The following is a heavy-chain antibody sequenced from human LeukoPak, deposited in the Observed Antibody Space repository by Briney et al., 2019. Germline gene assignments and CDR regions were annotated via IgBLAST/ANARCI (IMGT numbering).Heavy chain of an antibody. J-gene: IGHJ4*02. CDR2: FDPEDGET. CDR3: ATRGALRYFDWLLSGYFDY. D-gene: IGHD3-9*01. V-gene: IGHV1-24*01. Sequence: ASVKVSCKVSGYTLTELSMHWVRPAPGKGLEWMGGFDPEDGETIYAQKFQGRVTMTEDTSTDTAYMELSSLRSEDTAVYYCATRGALRYFDWLLSGYFDYWGQGTLVTVSS. CDR1: GYTLTELS.